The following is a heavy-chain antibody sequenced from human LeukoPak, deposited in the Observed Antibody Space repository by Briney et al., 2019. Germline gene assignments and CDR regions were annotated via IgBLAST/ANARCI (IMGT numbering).Heavy chain of an antibody. Sequence: SETLSLTCTVSGGSIRSYYWSWIRQPPGKGLEWIGYIYYSGNTNYNPSLKSRVTISVDTSKNQFSLKLSSVTAADTAVYYCARGLRLSSLGRRNWFDPWGQGTLVTVSS. CDR1: GGSIRSYY. D-gene: IGHD3-16*02. CDR3: ARGLRLSSLGRRNWFDP. CDR2: IYYSGNT. J-gene: IGHJ5*02. V-gene: IGHV4-59*01.